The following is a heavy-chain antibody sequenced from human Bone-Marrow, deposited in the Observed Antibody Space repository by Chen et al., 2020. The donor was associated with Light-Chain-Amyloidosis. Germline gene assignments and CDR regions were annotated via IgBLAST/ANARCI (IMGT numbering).Heavy chain of an antibody. D-gene: IGHD3-22*01. CDR2: ITSRGGST. V-gene: IGHV3-23*01. CDR3: AKDRPNFYESTGSYYKPRGDY. J-gene: IGHJ4*02. CDR1: GFTFNTHA. Sequence: EVQLLESGGGSVQPGGSLRLSCAASGFTFNTHAMSWVRQAPGKGVEWVASITSRGGSTCYADSVQDRFTISRDNAKNTLYLQMNSLRVEDTARYYCAKDRPNFYESTGSYYKPRGDYWGQGTLVAVSS.